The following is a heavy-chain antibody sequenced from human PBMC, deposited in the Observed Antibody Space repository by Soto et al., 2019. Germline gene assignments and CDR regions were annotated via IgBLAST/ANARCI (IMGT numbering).Heavy chain of an antibody. CDR2: IKSKTDGGTT. Sequence: GGSLRLSCAASGFTFSNAWMSWVRQAPGKGLEWVGRIKSKTDGGTTDYAAPVKGRFTISRDDSKNTLYLQMNSLKTEDTAVYYCTTDIEGGYYGSGSPGGFDPWGQGTLVTVSS. V-gene: IGHV3-15*01. CDR1: GFTFSNAW. D-gene: IGHD3-10*01. J-gene: IGHJ5*02. CDR3: TTDIEGGYYGSGSPGGFDP.